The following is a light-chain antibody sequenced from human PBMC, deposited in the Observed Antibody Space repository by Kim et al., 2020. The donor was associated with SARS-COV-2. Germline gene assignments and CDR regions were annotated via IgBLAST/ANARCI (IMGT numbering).Light chain of an antibody. CDR2: GKN. J-gene: IGLJ2*01. V-gene: IGLV3-19*01. CDR1: SLRSYY. Sequence: SSELTQDPAVSVDLGQTVRITCQGDSLRSYYASWYQQKPGQAPVLVIYGKNNRPSGIPDRFSGSSSGNTASLTITGAQAEDEADYYCNSRDSSGNQVVCG. CDR3: NSRDSSGNQVV.